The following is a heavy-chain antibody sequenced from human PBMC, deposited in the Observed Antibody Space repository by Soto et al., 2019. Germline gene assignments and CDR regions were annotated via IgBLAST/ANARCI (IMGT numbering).Heavy chain of an antibody. V-gene: IGHV1-69*13. CDR3: ARDRGGSYYSYYFDY. D-gene: IGHD1-26*01. J-gene: IGHJ4*02. CDR2: IIPIFGTA. CDR1: GGTFSSYA. Sequence: SVKVSCKASGGTFSSYAISWVRQAPGQGLEWMGGIIPIFGTANYAQKFQGRVTITADESTSTAYMELSSLRSEDTAVYYCARDRGGSYYSYYFDYWGQGTLVTSPQ.